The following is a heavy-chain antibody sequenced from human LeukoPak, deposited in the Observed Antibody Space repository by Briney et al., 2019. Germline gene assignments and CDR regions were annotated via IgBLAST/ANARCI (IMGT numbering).Heavy chain of an antibody. CDR2: INPNSGGT. CDR3: ARDQAVNEQDIVVVPAAMWFDP. D-gene: IGHD2-2*01. Sequence: ASVKVSCKASGYTFTGYYMHWVRQAPGQGLEWMGWINPNSGGTNYAQKFQGWVTMTRNTSISTAYMELSRLRSEDTAVYYCARDQAVNEQDIVVVPAAMWFDPWGQGTLVTVSS. V-gene: IGHV1-2*04. CDR1: GYTFTGYY. J-gene: IGHJ5*02.